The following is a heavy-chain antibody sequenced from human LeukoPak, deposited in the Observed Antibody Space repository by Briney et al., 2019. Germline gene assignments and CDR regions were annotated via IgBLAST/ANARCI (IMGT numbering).Heavy chain of an antibody. Sequence: GESLKVSCKGSGYSFTSYWIGWVRQVPGKGLEWMGIIYPGDSDTRYSPSFQGQVTISVDKSISTAYLQWSSLRASDTAMYYCARSQGYSYVFDYWGQGTLVTVSS. D-gene: IGHD5-18*01. CDR1: GYSFTSYW. V-gene: IGHV5-51*01. CDR2: IYPGDSDT. J-gene: IGHJ4*02. CDR3: ARSQGYSYVFDY.